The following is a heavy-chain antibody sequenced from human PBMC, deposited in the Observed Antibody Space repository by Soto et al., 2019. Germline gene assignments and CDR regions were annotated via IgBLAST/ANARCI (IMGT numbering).Heavy chain of an antibody. CDR2: IYHSGST. D-gene: IGHD3-10*01. CDR1: GGSISSSNW. V-gene: IGHV4-4*02. J-gene: IGHJ5*02. Sequence: SETLSLTCAVSGGSISSSNWWSWVRQPPGKGLEWIGEIYHSGSTNYTPSLKSRVTISVDKSKNQFSLKLSSVAAADTAVHYCATTQSRWFAELSYNWFDPWGQGTLVTVSS. CDR3: ATTQSRWFAELSYNWFDP.